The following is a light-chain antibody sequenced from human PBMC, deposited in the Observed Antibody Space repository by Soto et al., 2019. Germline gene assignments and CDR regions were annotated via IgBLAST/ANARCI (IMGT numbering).Light chain of an antibody. CDR1: SADIGAYDH. V-gene: IGLV2-14*01. CDR3: SSYTDFSLYV. Sequence: QSALTQPASVSGSPGLSISISCAGTSADIGAYDHVSWYQQHPGKAPKLIIYDVSSRPSGVSNRFSGSKSASTASLTIFGLQAEDEADYFCSSYTDFSLYVFGTGTKVTVL. CDR2: DVS. J-gene: IGLJ1*01.